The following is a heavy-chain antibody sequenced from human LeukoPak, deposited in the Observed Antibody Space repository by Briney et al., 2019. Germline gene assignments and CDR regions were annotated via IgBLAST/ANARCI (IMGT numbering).Heavy chain of an antibody. CDR1: GGSFSDFY. CDR2: INHSGST. D-gene: IGHD2-2*01. Sequence: SETLSLTCAVYGGSFSDFYWSWIRQPPGKGLEWIGEINHSGSTNYNPSLKSRVTISVDTSKNQFSLKLSSVTAADTAVYYCARSRGTTRMVWFDPWGQGTLVTVSS. J-gene: IGHJ5*02. CDR3: ARSRGTTRMVWFDP. V-gene: IGHV4-34*01.